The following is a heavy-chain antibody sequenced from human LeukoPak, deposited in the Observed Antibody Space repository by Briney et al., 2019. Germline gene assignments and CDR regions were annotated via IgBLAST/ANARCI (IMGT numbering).Heavy chain of an antibody. CDR1: GFTFTRTN. J-gene: IGHJ4*02. D-gene: IGHD3-9*01. V-gene: IGHV3-30*02. CDR3: AKDWSYYDILTGYSHYLDY. CDR2: IEVDGSVK. Sequence: GRSLRLSCAASGFTFTRTNMRSVSQEPRKGMEWVALIEVDGSVKSYPASVEGRFTISRDNYKNTLYLQMNILRDEDTAVYYCAKDWSYYDILTGYSHYLDYWGQGTLVTVS.